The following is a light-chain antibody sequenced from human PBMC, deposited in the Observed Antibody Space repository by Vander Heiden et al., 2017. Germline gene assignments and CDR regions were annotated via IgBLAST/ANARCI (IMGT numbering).Light chain of an antibody. CDR1: QNVGSS. Sequence: EIVMMQFPATLSVSPGDVAMISCRASQNVGSSLAWYQHKPGQSPRLLIQGATTTATGIPARFRGSGSGTEFTLTISSLQSEDFAVYFCQHYDDWPPWTFGPGTKVEIK. V-gene: IGKV3D-15*01. CDR2: GAT. J-gene: IGKJ1*01. CDR3: QHYDDWPPWT.